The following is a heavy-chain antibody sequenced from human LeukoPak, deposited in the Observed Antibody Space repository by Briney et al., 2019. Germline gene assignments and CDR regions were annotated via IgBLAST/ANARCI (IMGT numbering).Heavy chain of an antibody. CDR2: IYYSGST. J-gene: IGHJ3*02. CDR3: ARHRSPGAFDI. Sequence: SETLSLTCTVSGGSISSYYWTWIRQPPGKGLEWIGYIYYSGSTNYNPSLKSRVTMSVDTSKKQFSLKLISMTAADTAVYYCARHRSPGAFDIWGQGTMVTVSS. CDR1: GGSISSYY. V-gene: IGHV4-59*08.